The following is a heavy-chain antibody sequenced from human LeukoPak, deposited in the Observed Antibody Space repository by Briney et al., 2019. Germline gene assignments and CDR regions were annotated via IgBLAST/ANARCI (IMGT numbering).Heavy chain of an antibody. D-gene: IGHD4-23*01. CDR3: ARDYGGNSGEFDP. CDR1: GGSITSYY. Sequence: SDTLSLTCSVSGGSITSYYWSWIRHSPMKGPEWIGSVYNRGTTYYNPSPKSRVTISGDTSKNQLSLRMTYVTTADTAVYFCARDYGGNSGEFDPWGQGTLVTVSS. V-gene: IGHV4-59*01. CDR2: VYNRGTT. J-gene: IGHJ5*02.